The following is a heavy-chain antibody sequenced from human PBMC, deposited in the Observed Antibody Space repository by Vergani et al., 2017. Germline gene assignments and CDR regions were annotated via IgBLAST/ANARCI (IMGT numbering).Heavy chain of an antibody. CDR3: ARDGPGMDV. V-gene: IGHV3-33*08. Sequence: VQLVESGGGLVQPGRSLRLSCAASGFTFSSYGMHWVRQAPGKGLEWVAVIWYDGSNKYYADSVKGRFTISRDNSKNTLYLQMNSLRAEDTAVYYCARDGPGMDVWGQGTTVTVSS. CDR2: IWYDGSNK. J-gene: IGHJ6*02. CDR1: GFTFSSYG.